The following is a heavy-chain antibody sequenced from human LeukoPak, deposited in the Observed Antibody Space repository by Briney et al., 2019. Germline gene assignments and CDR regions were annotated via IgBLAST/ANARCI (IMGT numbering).Heavy chain of an antibody. Sequence: GRSLRLSCAASGFTFSSYGMHWVRQAPGKGLEWVAVISYDGSNKYYADSVKGRFTISRDNSKNTLYLQMNSLRAEDTAVYYCAKDEGAYNWFDPWGQGTLVTVSS. CDR3: AKDEGAYNWFDP. V-gene: IGHV3-30*18. CDR1: GFTFSSYG. CDR2: ISYDGSNK. J-gene: IGHJ5*02. D-gene: IGHD4/OR15-4a*01.